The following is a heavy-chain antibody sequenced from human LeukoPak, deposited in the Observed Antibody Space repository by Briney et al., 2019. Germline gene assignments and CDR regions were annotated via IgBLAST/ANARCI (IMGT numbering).Heavy chain of an antibody. J-gene: IGHJ6*02. D-gene: IGHD5/OR15-5a*01. CDR3: TRARFYDTYYYYGMDV. Sequence: HPGGSLRLSCTASGFTFGDYAMSWLRQAPGKGLEWVGFIRSKAYGGTTEYAASVKGRFTISRDDSKSIAYLQMNSLKTEDTAVYHCTRARFYDTYYYYGMDVWGQGTTVTVSS. CDR1: GFTFGDYA. V-gene: IGHV3-49*03. CDR2: IRSKAYGGTT.